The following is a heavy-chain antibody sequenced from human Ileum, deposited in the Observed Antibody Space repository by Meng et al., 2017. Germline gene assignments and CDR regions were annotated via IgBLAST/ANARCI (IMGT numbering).Heavy chain of an antibody. D-gene: IGHD5-18*01. V-gene: IGHV4-30-4*01. CDR1: NGSPTNVNNY. CDR2: IYYDGSS. Sequence: QVQLQESGPGLVKPSQTLSLTCSVSNGSPTNVNNYWNWIRQAPGQALKHIGYIYYDGSSYATPSLKSRVTMSIDTSTNQFTLRLDSVTAADTAVYYCAREFYVDTAMVIDSWGPGALVTAPQ. J-gene: IGHJ4*02. CDR3: AREFYVDTAMVIDS.